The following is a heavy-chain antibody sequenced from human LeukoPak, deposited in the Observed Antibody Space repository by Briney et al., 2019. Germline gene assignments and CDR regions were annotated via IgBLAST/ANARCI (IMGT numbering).Heavy chain of an antibody. Sequence: GGSLRLSCAASGFTFSSYAMSWVRQAPGKGLEWVSAISGSGGSTYYADSVKGRFTISRDNSKNTLYLQMNSLRAEDTAVYYCAKEGANLDWLLFGPYYFDYWGQGTLVTVSS. V-gene: IGHV3-23*01. CDR3: AKEGANLDWLLFGPYYFDY. D-gene: IGHD3-9*01. J-gene: IGHJ4*02. CDR2: ISGSGGST. CDR1: GFTFSSYA.